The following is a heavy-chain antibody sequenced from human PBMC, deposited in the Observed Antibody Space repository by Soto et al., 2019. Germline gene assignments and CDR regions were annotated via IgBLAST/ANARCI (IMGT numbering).Heavy chain of an antibody. CDR3: AKFLRDSLCRTRETLFDY. V-gene: IGHV3-23*01. Sequence: GGSLRLSCAASGFTFSSYAMSWVRQAPGKGLEWVSAISGSGGSTYYADSVKGRFTISRDNSKNTLYLQMNSLRAEDTAVYYCAKFLRDSLCRTRETLFDYWGQGTLVTVSS. J-gene: IGHJ4*02. D-gene: IGHD3-9*01. CDR2: ISGSGGST. CDR1: GFTFSSYA.